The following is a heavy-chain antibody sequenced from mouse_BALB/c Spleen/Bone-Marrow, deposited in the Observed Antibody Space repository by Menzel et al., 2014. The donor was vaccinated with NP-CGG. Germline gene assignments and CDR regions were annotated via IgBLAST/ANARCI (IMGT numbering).Heavy chain of an antibody. D-gene: IGHD2-10*02. V-gene: IGHV1-69*02. J-gene: IGHJ4*01. CDR3: TRQYGNYYALDY. CDR2: IYPSDSYT. CDR1: GYTFTSYW. Sequence: VQLQQSGAELVRPGASVKVSCKASGYTFTSYWINRVKQRPGQGLEWIGKIYPSDSYTNYNQNFKDKATLTVDKSSSTAYMQLSSPTSEDSAVYYCTRQYGNYYALDYWGQGTSVTVSS.